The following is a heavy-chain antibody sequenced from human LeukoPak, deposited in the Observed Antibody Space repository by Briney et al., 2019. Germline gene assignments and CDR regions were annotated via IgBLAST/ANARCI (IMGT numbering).Heavy chain of an antibody. D-gene: IGHD6-19*01. Sequence: PGGSLRLSCAASGFTFSSYGMHWVRQAPGKGLEWVAFIRYDGSNKYYADSVKGRFTISRDNSKNTLYLQMNSLRAEDTAVYYCAKDRGQWLAYYYTDVWGKGTTVTVSS. CDR1: GFTFSSYG. CDR3: AKDRGQWLAYYYTDV. J-gene: IGHJ6*03. CDR2: IRYDGSNK. V-gene: IGHV3-30*02.